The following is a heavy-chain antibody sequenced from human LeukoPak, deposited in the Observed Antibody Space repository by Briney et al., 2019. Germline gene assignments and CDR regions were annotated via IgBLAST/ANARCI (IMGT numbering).Heavy chain of an antibody. CDR3: ARGGHSSGWYYYYYMDV. V-gene: IGHV3-48*03. D-gene: IGHD6-19*01. Sequence: GGSLRLSCAASGFTFSSYEMNWVRQAPGKGLEWVSYISSSGSTRYYADSVKGRFTISRDNSKNTMYLQVNSLRAEDTAVYYCARGGHSSGWYYYYYMDVWGKGTTVTVSS. CDR1: GFTFSSYE. J-gene: IGHJ6*03. CDR2: ISSSGSTR.